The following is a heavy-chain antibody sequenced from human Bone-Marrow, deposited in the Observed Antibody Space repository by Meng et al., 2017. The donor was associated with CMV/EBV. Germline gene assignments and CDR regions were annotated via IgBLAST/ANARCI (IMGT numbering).Heavy chain of an antibody. CDR1: GGSISSYY. CDR3: ARDRGVDWNYGYYYYYGMDV. Sequence: SETLSLTCTVSGGSISSYYWSWIRQPPGKGLEWIGYIYYSGSTNYNPSLKSRVTISVDTSKNQFSLKLSSVTAADTAVYYCARDRGVDWNYGYYYYYGMDVWGQGTMVTVSS. J-gene: IGHJ6*02. D-gene: IGHD1-7*01. CDR2: IYYSGST. V-gene: IGHV4-59*01.